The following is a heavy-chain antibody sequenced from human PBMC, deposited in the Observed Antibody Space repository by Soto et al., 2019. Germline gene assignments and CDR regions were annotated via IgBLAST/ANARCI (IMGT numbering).Heavy chain of an antibody. D-gene: IGHD3-22*01. V-gene: IGHV5-51*01. J-gene: IGHJ4*02. CDR3: ARQRLWGTSGYYYFEN. CDR1: GLIFSNYW. CDR2: IYPGDSDT. Sequence: GESLKISCKGSGLIFSNYWIGWVRQMPGKGLEWMGIIYPGDSDTRYSPSFQGQVTITVDKSINTAYLQWSRLKASDTAIYYCARQRLWGTSGYYYFENWGQGTLVTVS.